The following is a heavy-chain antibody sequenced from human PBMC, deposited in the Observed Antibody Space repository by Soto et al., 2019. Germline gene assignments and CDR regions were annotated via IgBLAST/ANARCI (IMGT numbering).Heavy chain of an antibody. V-gene: IGHV3-23*01. CDR1: GLTFSSYA. CDR2: ISGSGTKS. CDR3: ARGSANFDS. Sequence: PGGSLRLSCAASGLTFSSYAMSWVRQAPGKGPEWVSGISGSGTKSYYTDSVKGRFTISRDNSKNTLDLQMNSLRVEDTAVYYCARGSANFDSWGQGTLVTVSS. J-gene: IGHJ5*01.